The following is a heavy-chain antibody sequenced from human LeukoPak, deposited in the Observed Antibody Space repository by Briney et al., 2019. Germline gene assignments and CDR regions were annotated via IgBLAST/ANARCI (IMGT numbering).Heavy chain of an antibody. CDR2: IYSGGST. V-gene: IGHV3-53*01. J-gene: IGHJ4*02. D-gene: IGHD3-22*01. Sequence: GGSLRLSCAASGFTVSSNYMSWVRQAPGKGLEWVSVIYSGGSTYYADSVKGRFTISRDNSKNTLYLQMNSLRAEDTAVYYCARHYYDRDYFDYWGQGTLVTVSS. CDR1: GFTVSSNY. CDR3: ARHYYDRDYFDY.